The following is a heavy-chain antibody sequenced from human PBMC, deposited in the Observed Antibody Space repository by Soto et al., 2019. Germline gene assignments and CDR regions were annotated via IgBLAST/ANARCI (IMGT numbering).Heavy chain of an antibody. CDR1: GFNFGNYA. CDR2: VNWNSDKV. V-gene: IGHV3-9*01. CDR3: AKDKGGTPYYIDS. J-gene: IGHJ4*02. D-gene: IGHD6-25*01. Sequence: VLLVESGGGLVQPGRSLRLSCAVSGFNFGNYAMHWVRQAPGKGLEWVAAVNWNSDKVAYAGSVLGRFTIFRDSAKNSLHLQMNDLTTEDSGFYYCAKDKGGTPYYIDSWGQGILVTVSS.